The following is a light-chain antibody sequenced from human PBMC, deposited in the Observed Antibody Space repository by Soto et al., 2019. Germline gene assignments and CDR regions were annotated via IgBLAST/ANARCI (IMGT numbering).Light chain of an antibody. Sequence: QSALTQPPSASGSPGQSVAISCTGTSSDVGGYNYVSWYQQHPGKAPKLMIYEVNKRPSGVPDRFSGSKSGTSASLAISGLQSEDEADYYCAAWDDSLNGHVVFGGGTKVTVL. J-gene: IGLJ2*01. CDR3: AAWDDSLNGHVV. CDR2: EVN. V-gene: IGLV2-8*01. CDR1: SSDVGGYNY.